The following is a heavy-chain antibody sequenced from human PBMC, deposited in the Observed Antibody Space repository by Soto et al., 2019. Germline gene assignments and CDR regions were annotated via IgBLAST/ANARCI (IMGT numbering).Heavy chain of an antibody. J-gene: IGHJ4*02. CDR3: ARDVYSVEY. CDR2: INTHSGDT. CDR1: GYNLTGHY. D-gene: IGHD2-8*01. Sequence: QVQLVQSGAEVKKPGASVKVSCKASGYNLTGHYVHWVRQAPGQGLEWMGWINTHSGDTQYAQKCQVRVTMTSDTTANSAYLEWSWPGYDDMSFYFRARDVYSVEYWGQGTLVTVS. V-gene: IGHV1-2*02.